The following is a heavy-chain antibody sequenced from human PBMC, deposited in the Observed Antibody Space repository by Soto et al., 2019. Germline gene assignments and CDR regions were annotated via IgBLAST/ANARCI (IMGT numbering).Heavy chain of an antibody. J-gene: IGHJ6*02. D-gene: IGHD3-3*01. CDR2: TYYRSKWYN. V-gene: IGHV6-1*01. CDR3: ARASDKRYYDFWSGYRYYYYGMDV. Sequence: SQTLSLTCAISGDSVSSNSAAWNWIRQSPSRGLEWLGRTYYRSKWYNDYAVSVKSRITINPDTSKNQFSLQLNSVTPEDTAVYYCARASDKRYYDFWSGYRYYYYGMDVSGRGTTVTGSS. CDR1: GDSVSSNSAA.